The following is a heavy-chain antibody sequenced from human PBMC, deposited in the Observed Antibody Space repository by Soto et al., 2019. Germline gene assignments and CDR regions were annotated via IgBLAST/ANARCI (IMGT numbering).Heavy chain of an antibody. V-gene: IGHV4-59*01. CDR2: IYYSGST. D-gene: IGHD6-19*01. Sequence: QVQLQESGPGLVKPSETLSLTCTVSGGSISSYYWSWIRQRPGTGLEWIGYIYYSGSTNYNPSLKSRVTISVDTSKNQFALKLSAVTAADTAVYYCARSVDSGWYSYLGQGTLVTVSS. CDR3: ARSVDSGWYSY. CDR1: GGSISSYY. J-gene: IGHJ4*02.